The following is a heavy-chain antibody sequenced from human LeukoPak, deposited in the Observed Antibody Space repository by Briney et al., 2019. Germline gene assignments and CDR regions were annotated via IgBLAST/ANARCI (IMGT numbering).Heavy chain of an antibody. Sequence: SETLSPTCAVYGGSFSGYYWSWIRQPPGKGLEWIGEINHSGSTNYNPSLKSRVTISVDTSKNQFSLKLSSVTAADTAVYYCARGDTAMVTKMYYFDYWGQGTLVTVSS. V-gene: IGHV4-34*01. J-gene: IGHJ4*02. D-gene: IGHD5-18*01. CDR1: GGSFSGYY. CDR3: ARGDTAMVTKMYYFDY. CDR2: INHSGST.